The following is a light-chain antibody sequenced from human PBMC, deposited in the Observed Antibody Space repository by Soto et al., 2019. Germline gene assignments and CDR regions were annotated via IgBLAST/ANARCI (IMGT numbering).Light chain of an antibody. CDR2: AAS. Sequence: DIQMTQSPSSVSASVGDRATITCRASQAISSWLAWYQQKQGKAPKLMIYAASILQRGFPSRFSVTGPGTDFTLTITSLQTEDIATYYCQQADSFPSTFGPGTKVDI. V-gene: IGKV1-12*02. J-gene: IGKJ3*01. CDR1: QAISSW. CDR3: QQADSFPST.